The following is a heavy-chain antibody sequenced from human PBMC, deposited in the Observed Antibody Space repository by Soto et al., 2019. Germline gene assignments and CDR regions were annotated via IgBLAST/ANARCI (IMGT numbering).Heavy chain of an antibody. V-gene: IGHV1-69*13. CDR1: GGTFSSYA. CDR3: ARECSSTSCITSPGWFDP. CDR2: IIPIIGTA. D-gene: IGHD2-2*01. J-gene: IGHJ5*02. Sequence: SVKVSCKASGGTFSSYAISWVRQAPGQGLEWMGGIIPIIGTANYAQKFQGRVTITADESTSTAYMELSSLRSEDTAVYYCARECSSTSCITSPGWFDPWGQGTLVTVSS.